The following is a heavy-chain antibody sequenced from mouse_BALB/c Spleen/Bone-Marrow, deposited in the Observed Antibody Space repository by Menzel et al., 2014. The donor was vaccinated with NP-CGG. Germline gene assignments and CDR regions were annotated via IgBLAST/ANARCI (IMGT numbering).Heavy chain of an antibody. CDR2: IYPGSGST. CDR3: TSYGNAMDY. CDR1: GYTFTSYW. Sequence: LQQSGSELVRPGASVKLSCKASGYTFTSYWMHWAKQRPGQGLEWIGNIYPGSGSTNYDEKFKSKATLTVDTSSSTAYMQLSSLTSEDSAVYYCTSYGNAMDYWGQGTSVTVSS. D-gene: IGHD2-1*01. V-gene: IGHV1S22*01. J-gene: IGHJ4*01.